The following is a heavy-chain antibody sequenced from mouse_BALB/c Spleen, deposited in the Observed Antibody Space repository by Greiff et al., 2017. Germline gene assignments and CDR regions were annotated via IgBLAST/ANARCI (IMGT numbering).Heavy chain of an antibody. CDR1: GFNIKDYY. CDR3: NADGNYEAWFAY. D-gene: IGHD2-1*01. CDR2: IDPENGDT. J-gene: IGHJ3*01. V-gene: IGHV14-4*02. Sequence: VQLQQSGAELVRSGASVKLSCTASGFNIKDYYMHWVKQRPEQGLEWIGWIDPENGDTEYAPKFQGKATMTADTSSNTAYLQLSSLTSEDTAVYYCNADGNYEAWFAYWGQGTLVTVSA.